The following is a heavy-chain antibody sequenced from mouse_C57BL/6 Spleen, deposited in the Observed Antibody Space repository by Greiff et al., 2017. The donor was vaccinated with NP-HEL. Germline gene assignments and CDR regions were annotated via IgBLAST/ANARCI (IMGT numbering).Heavy chain of an antibody. J-gene: IGHJ2*01. CDR2: IYPSDSET. CDR1: GYTFTSYW. CDR3: ARKDLYYDYDGRGYYFDY. Sequence: QVQLQQSGAELVRPGSSVKLSCKASGYTFTSYWMDWVKQRPGQGLEWIGNIYPSDSETHYNQKFKDKATLTVDKSSSTAYMQLSSLTSEDSAVYYCARKDLYYDYDGRGYYFDYWGQGTTLTVSS. V-gene: IGHV1-61*01. D-gene: IGHD2-4*01.